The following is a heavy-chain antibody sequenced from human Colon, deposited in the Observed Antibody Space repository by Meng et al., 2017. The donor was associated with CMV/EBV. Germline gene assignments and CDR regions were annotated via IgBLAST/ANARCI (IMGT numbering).Heavy chain of an antibody. J-gene: IGHJ5*02. CDR2: MKPRFGNG. V-gene: IGHV1-8*01. CDR1: EDTFTNYE. Sequence: SEDTFTNYEINWVRQAAGQGLEWVGWMKPRFGNGGYGPKFQGRVTIIRDKSISTIYLELTNLTAEDTAVYYCATKRSARGGVYFDPWGQGTLVTVSS. D-gene: IGHD5/OR15-5a*01. CDR3: ATKRSARGGVYFDP.